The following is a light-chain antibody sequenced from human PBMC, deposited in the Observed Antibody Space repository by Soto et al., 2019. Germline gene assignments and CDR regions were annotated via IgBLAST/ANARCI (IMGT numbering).Light chain of an antibody. CDR3: SSYTSASTYV. CDR1: SSDFGDYDY. V-gene: IGLV2-14*01. J-gene: IGLJ1*01. CDR2: EVS. Sequence: QSVLTQPASVSGSPGQSITISCTGTSSDFGDYDYVSWYLQHPGKAPKLMIYEVSNRPSGVSNRFSGSKSGNTASLTISGLQAEDEADYYCSSYTSASTYVFGTGTKLTVL.